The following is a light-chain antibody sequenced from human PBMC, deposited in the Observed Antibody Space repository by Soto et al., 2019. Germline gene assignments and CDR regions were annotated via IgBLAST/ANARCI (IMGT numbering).Light chain of an antibody. J-gene: IGKJ5*01. Sequence: EIVLTQSPATLSLSPGERATLSCRASQSVSSYLAWYQQKPGQAPRLLIYDASNRATGIPARFSGSGSGTDFTLTISCLEPEDFAVYYCQQRSNWPPPFGQGTRLEIK. CDR3: QQRSNWPPP. CDR1: QSVSSY. CDR2: DAS. V-gene: IGKV3-11*01.